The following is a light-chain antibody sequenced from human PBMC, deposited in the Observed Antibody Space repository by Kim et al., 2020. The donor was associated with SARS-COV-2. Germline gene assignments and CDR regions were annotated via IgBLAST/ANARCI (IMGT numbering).Light chain of an antibody. CDR3: QQYDNPPPT. V-gene: IGKV1-33*01. Sequence: ASVGDRVTITCQASQDISNYLTWYQQKPGKAPKLLIYDASDLETGVPSRFSGSGSGTDFTFTITSLQPEDIATYYCQQYDNPPPTFGQGTRLEIK. CDR2: DAS. J-gene: IGKJ5*01. CDR1: QDISNY.